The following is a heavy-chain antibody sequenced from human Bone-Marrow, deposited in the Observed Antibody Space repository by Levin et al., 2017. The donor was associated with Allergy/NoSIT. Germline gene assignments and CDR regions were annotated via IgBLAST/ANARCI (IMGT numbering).Heavy chain of an antibody. V-gene: IGHV4-59*01. CDR2: IFYSGST. D-gene: IGHD3-22*01. J-gene: IGHJ4*02. CDR3: ARSQFSSGQRYDY. CDR1: GGSISGYY. Sequence: SETLSLTCTVSGGSISGYYWSWIRQSPGEGLEWIGYIFYSGSTNYNPSLESRVTMSADTSKNQFSLRPNSATAADTAVYYCARSQFSSGQRYDYWGQGALVTVSS.